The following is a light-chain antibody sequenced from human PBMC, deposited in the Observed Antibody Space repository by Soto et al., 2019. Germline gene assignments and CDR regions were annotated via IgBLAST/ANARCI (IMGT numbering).Light chain of an antibody. V-gene: IGKV2-30*01. CDR1: QSLVFSVGNTY. CDR2: MVS. J-gene: IGKJ1*01. CDR3: MQAAHWPWT. Sequence: DVVMTQSPLSLPVTLGQPASFSCRSSQSLVFSVGNTYLTWFHQRPGQSPRRLIYMVSTRDCGVPDRFSGSGSGTDFTLNISRVEAEDVGVYYCMQAAHWPWTFGQGTKVDIK.